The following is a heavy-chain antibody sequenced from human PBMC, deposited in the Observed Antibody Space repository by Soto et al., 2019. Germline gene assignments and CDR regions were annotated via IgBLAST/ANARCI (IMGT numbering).Heavy chain of an antibody. CDR3: ATEPIYYNDGSGYYPLGH. V-gene: IGHV1-18*04. CDR1: GYSFATYG. D-gene: IGHD3-22*01. CDR2: ISAHNGDT. J-gene: IGHJ4*02. Sequence: ASVKVYCKASGYSFATYGFSWVRQAPGQVLECVGWISAHNGDTHYSQKFQGRVTLTTDTSTNTGYMELRSLTSDDTAVYFCATEPIYYNDGSGYYPLGHWGQGTLVTVSS.